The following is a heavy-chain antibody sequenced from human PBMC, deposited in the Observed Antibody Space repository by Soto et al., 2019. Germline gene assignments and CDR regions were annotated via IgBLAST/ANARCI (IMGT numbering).Heavy chain of an antibody. CDR1: GGSISSYY. Sequence: SETLSLTCTVSGGSISSYYWSWIRHPPGKGLEWIGYIYYSGSTNYNPSLKSRVTISVDTSKNQFSLKLSSVTAADTAVYYCARSGRVPAAMDFDYWGQGTLVTVSS. J-gene: IGHJ4*02. CDR2: IYYSGST. V-gene: IGHV4-59*01. CDR3: ARSGRVPAAMDFDY. D-gene: IGHD2-2*01.